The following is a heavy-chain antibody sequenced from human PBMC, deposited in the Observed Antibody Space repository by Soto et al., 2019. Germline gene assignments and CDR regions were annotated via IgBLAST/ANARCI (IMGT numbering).Heavy chain of an antibody. CDR1: GFTFSTYA. CDR3: AKDGSFGNNYFFDD. J-gene: IGHJ4*02. CDR2: VSGNGGNT. D-gene: IGHD1-1*01. Sequence: PGGSLRLSCAASGFTFSTYAISWVRQAPGKGLEWVSTVSGNGGNTYYADSVEGRFTISRDNSENTVYLEMSGLRAEDTAKYYCAKDGSFGNNYFFDDWGQGTQVPVAS. V-gene: IGHV3-23*01.